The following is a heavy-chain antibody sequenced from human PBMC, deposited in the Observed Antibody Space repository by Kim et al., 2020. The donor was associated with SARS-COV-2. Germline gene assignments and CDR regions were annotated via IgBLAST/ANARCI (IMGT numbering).Heavy chain of an antibody. CDR3: ARTLGTSGSYPDFDY. CDR2: IYYSGST. J-gene: IGHJ4*02. D-gene: IGHD1-26*01. CDR1: GGSISSSSYH. Sequence: SETLSLTCTVSGGSISSSSYHWGWIRQPPGKGLEWIGSIYYSGSTYYNPSLKSRVTISVDTSKNQFSLKLSSVTAADTAVYYCARTLGTSGSYPDFDYWGQGTLVTVSS. V-gene: IGHV4-39*01.